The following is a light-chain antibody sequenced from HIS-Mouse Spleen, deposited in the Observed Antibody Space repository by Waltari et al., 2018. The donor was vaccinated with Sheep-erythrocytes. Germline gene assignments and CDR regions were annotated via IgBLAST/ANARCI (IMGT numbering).Light chain of an antibody. CDR1: SSDVGGYNY. J-gene: IGLJ3*02. V-gene: IGLV2-14*01. CDR3: SSYTSSSTWV. Sequence: QSALTQPASVSGSPGQSITISCTGTSSDVGGYNYVSWYQRHPAKAPKLMIYEVSNRPSGVSNRFSGSKSGNTASLTISGLQAEDEADYYCSSYTSSSTWVFGGGTKLTVL. CDR2: EVS.